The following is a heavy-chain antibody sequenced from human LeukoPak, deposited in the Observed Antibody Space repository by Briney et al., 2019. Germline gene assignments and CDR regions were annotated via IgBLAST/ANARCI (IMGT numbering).Heavy chain of an antibody. CDR3: AKALHYDSSGYYYVLSDYYYYMDV. J-gene: IGHJ6*03. V-gene: IGHV3-23*01. D-gene: IGHD3-22*01. CDR2: ISGSGGST. CDR1: GFTFSSYG. Sequence: PGGSLRLSCAASGFTFSSYGMSWVRQAPGKGLVWVSAISGSGGSTYYADSVKGRFTISRDNSKNTLYLQMNSLRAEDTAVYYCAKALHYDSSGYYYVLSDYYYYMDVWGKGTTVTISS.